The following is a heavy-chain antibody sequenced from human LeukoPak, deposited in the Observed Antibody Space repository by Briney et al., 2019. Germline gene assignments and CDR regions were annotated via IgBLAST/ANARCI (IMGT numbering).Heavy chain of an antibody. CDR2: ISYDGSNK. D-gene: IGHD6-19*01. CDR1: GFTLSRYA. Sequence: GRSLRLSCAASGFTLSRYAINWVRQAPGKGLEWVAVISYDGSNKYYADSVKGRFTISRDNAKNSLYLQMNSLRAEDTAVYYCARPYSSGWYGGFDLWGRGTLVTVSS. CDR3: ARPYSSGWYGGFDL. J-gene: IGHJ2*01. V-gene: IGHV3-30-3*01.